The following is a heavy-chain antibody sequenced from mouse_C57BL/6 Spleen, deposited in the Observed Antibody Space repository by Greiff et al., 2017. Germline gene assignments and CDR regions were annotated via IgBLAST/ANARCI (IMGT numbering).Heavy chain of an antibody. V-gene: IGHV2-2*01. CDR3: ARTGWTGYFDV. CDR1: GFSLTSYG. CDR2: IWSGGST. Sequence: QVQLKQSGPGLVQPSQSLSITCTVSGFSLTSYGVHWVRQSPGKGLEWLGVIWSGGSTDYNAAFISRLSISKDNSKSQVFFRMNSLQADDTAIYSCARTGWTGYFDVWGTGTTVTVSS. J-gene: IGHJ1*03. D-gene: IGHD1-1*02.